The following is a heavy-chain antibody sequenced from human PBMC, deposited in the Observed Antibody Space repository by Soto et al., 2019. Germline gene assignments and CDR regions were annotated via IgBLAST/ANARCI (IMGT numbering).Heavy chain of an antibody. CDR1: GGTFSSYT. CDR2: IIPILGTA. Sequence: QVQLVQSGAEVKKPGSSVKVSCKASGGTFSSYTISWVRQAPGQGLEWMGRIIPILGTANYAQKFQGRVTITADKSTSTAYMELSSLRSEDTAVYYCARGQLPGTNYYYYYVDVWGKGTTVTVSS. J-gene: IGHJ6*03. CDR3: ARGQLPGTNYYYYYVDV. V-gene: IGHV1-69*08. D-gene: IGHD2-2*01.